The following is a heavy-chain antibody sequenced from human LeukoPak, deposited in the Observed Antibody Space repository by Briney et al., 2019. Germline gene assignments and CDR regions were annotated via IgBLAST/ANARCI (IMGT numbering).Heavy chain of an antibody. V-gene: IGHV1-69*04. CDR2: IIPILGIA. CDR1: GGTFSSYA. CDR3: ASVDSSFPY. D-gene: IGHD6-6*01. J-gene: IGHJ4*02. Sequence: SVKVSCKASGGTFSSYAISWVRQAPGQGLEWMGRIIPILGIANYAQKFQGRVTIAADKSTSTAYMELSSLRSEDTAVYYCASVDSSFPYWGQGTLVTVSS.